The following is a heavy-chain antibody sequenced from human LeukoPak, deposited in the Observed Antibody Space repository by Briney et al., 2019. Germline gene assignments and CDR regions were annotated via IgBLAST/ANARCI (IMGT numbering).Heavy chain of an antibody. Sequence: ASVKVSCKASGYTFTSYDINWVRQATGQGLEWMGWMNPNSGNTGYAQKFQGRVTMTRSTSISTANMELSSLRSEDTAVYYCARGLARTSMVTRGGVRFDYWGQGTLVTVSS. CDR3: ARGLARTSMVTRGGVRFDY. CDR2: MNPNSGNT. J-gene: IGHJ4*02. D-gene: IGHD5-18*01. CDR1: GYTFTSYD. V-gene: IGHV1-8*01.